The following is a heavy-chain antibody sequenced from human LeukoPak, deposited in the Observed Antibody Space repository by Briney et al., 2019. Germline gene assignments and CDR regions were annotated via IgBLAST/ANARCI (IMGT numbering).Heavy chain of an antibody. CDR3: AKDPVAGTTSHFFHY. V-gene: IGHV3-23*01. CDR2: VSGSGGST. CDR1: GFTFSSYA. D-gene: IGHD6-19*01. Sequence: PGRSLRPSCAASGFTFSSYAMSSVRQAPGGGLEWVSSVSGSGGSTYHADSVKGRFTISRDNSKNSLYLQMNSLRAEDTAVYYCAKDPVAGTTSHFFHYRGQGTPVTVSS. J-gene: IGHJ4*02.